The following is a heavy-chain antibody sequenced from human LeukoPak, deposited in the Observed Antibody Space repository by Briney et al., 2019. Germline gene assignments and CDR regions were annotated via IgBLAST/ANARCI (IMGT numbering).Heavy chain of an antibody. D-gene: IGHD3-10*01. CDR1: GFTNSNSS. Sequence: SVKVSCKASGFTNSNSSVQWVRQARGQRGEGIGWICVGTGKTNYAQRLEERVTITRDMSTGTVDMELSSLTSEDTAVYYCAATSIRMVQRIIYYGKDVWGQGTTVTVSS. V-gene: IGHV1-58*01. CDR3: AATSIRMVQRIIYYGKDV. CDR2: ICVGTGKT. J-gene: IGHJ6*02.